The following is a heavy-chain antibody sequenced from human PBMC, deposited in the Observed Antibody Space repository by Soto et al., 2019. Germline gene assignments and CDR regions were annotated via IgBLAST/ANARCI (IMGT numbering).Heavy chain of an antibody. Sequence: ASVKVSCKASGYTFTSYGISWVRQAPGQGLEWMGWISAYNGNTNYAQKLQGRVTMTTDTSTSTAYMELRSLRSDDTAVYYCARDLQRWELGYYYYGMDVWGQGTTVTVSS. CDR3: ARDLQRWELGYYYYGMDV. V-gene: IGHV1-18*01. CDR1: GYTFTSYG. J-gene: IGHJ6*02. CDR2: ISAYNGNT. D-gene: IGHD1-26*01.